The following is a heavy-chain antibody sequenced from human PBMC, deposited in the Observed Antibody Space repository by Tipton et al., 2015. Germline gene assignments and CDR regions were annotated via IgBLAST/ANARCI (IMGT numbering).Heavy chain of an antibody. J-gene: IGHJ4*02. Sequence: LSLTCTVIGGSVNSYYWSWMRQAPGKGLEWVSAIKNGSQTFYADSVKGRFTISRGNSKDTLYLQMNSLRVEDTAVYYCARDGGPPQFDYWGQGTLVTVSS. CDR1: GGSVNSYY. CDR3: ARDGGPPQFDY. D-gene: IGHD3-16*01. V-gene: IGHV3-53*01. CDR2: IKNGSQT.